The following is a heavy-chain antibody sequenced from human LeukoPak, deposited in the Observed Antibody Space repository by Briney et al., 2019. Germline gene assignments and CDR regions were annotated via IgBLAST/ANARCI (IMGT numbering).Heavy chain of an antibody. Sequence: SSETLSLTCTVSADSLSSGGHYWAWIRQFPGKGLESIGFIHHSGRSRHNPSLRDRVAISVDTSRKQFALKLSSVTAADTAMYYYAGGGNRFGGFYFDYWGQGIQVIVSS. D-gene: IGHD3-10*01. CDR1: ADSLSSGGHY. V-gene: IGHV4-31*03. J-gene: IGHJ4*02. CDR2: IHHSGRS. CDR3: AGGGNRFGGFYFDY.